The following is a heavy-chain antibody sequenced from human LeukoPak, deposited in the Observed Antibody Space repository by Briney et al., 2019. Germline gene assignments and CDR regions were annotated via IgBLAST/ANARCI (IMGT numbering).Heavy chain of an antibody. V-gene: IGHV3-48*02. D-gene: IGHD3-10*01. CDR3: ARVNYYALDY. CDR2: IRSSGSTT. Sequence: PSETLSLTCAVSGGSITSTNWWSWVRQPPGKGLEWVSYIRSSGSTTYYADSVQGRFTTSRDDAENSLYLQMNSLRDEDTGVYYCARVNYYALDYWGQGALVTVSS. CDR1: GGSITSTN. J-gene: IGHJ4*02.